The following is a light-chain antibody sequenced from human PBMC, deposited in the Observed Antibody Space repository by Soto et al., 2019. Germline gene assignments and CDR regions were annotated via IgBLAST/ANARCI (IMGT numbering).Light chain of an antibody. J-gene: IGKJ5*01. CDR1: QSVSNN. V-gene: IGKV3-15*01. CDR3: QQYNNWPAIT. Sequence: EIVMTQSPATLSVSPGESATLSCRASQSVSNNLTWYQQKPGQPPRLLIYGASTRATGVPGRFSGSGSGTEFTLTISSLQSEDFAVYFCQQYNNWPAITFGQGTRLEIK. CDR2: GAS.